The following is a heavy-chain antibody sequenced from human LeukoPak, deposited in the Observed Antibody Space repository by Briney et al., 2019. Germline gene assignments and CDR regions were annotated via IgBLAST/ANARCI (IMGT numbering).Heavy chain of an antibody. V-gene: IGHV3-66*02. CDR2: IYSGGNT. Sequence: HTGGSLRLSCAASGFTVSSTYMSWVRQAPGKGLEWVSIIYSGGNTYYADSVKGRFTISRDNSKNTLYLQMNSLRAEDTAVYFCARLDRWGQGTLVTVSS. CDR3: ARLDR. J-gene: IGHJ5*02. CDR1: GFTVSSTY.